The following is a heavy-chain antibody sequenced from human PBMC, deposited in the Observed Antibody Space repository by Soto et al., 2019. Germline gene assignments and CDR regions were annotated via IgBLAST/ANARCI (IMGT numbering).Heavy chain of an antibody. Sequence: SVKVSCKAPGGTFSSYAISWVRQAPGQGLEWMGGIIPIFGTANYAQKFQGRVTITADESTSTAYMELSSLRSDDTAVCYCARWYYDFWSGYYPATYYYYGMDVWVQGTTVTVSS. D-gene: IGHD3-3*01. V-gene: IGHV1-69*13. CDR3: ARWYYDFWSGYYPATYYYYGMDV. CDR1: GGTFSSYA. CDR2: IIPIFGTA. J-gene: IGHJ6*02.